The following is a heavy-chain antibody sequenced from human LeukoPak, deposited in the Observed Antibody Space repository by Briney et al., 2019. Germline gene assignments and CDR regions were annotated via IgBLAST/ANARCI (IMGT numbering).Heavy chain of an antibody. Sequence: GASVKASCKASGYTFTSYYMHWVRQAPGQGLEWMGVINPSGGSTTYSEKFQGRVTMTRDTSRSTVYMELSSLRSADTAVYYCARPFDSSAYFFQPFDSWGQGALVIVSS. J-gene: IGHJ4*02. V-gene: IGHV1-46*01. D-gene: IGHD3-22*01. CDR2: INPSGGST. CDR1: GYTFTSYY. CDR3: ARPFDSSAYFFQPFDS.